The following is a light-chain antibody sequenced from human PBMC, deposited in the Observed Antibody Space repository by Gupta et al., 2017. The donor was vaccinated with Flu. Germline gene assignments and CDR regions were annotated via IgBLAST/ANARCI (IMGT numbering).Light chain of an antibody. CDR3: QQYNSFPLT. J-gene: IGKJ4*01. Sequence: DIQMTQSPSSLYASVGDRVTITCRASQGISTYLAWFQQKPGGAPKSLIYAASRLQSGVPSKFSGSGSGTDFTLTISSLQPEDFATYYCQQYNSFPLTFGGGTKVEI. CDR1: QGISTY. CDR2: AAS. V-gene: IGKV1-16*02.